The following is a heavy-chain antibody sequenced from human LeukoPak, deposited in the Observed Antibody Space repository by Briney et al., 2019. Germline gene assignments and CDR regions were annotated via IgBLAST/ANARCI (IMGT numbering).Heavy chain of an antibody. V-gene: IGHV1-2*02. Sequence: VASVKDSCKASGYTFTGYYMHWVRQAPGQGLEWMGWIKPNIADINYAQKFQDRVTITRDTSINTAYMKLSRLRSHDTAMYYCATEEGYCSSTTCATPPDYCGQGTLVTVSS. J-gene: IGHJ4*02. CDR1: GYTFTGYY. CDR3: ATEEGYCSSTTCATPPDY. D-gene: IGHD2-2*01. CDR2: IKPNIADI.